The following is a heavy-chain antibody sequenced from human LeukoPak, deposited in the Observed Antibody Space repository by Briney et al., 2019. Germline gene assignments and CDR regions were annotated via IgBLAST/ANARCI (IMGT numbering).Heavy chain of an antibody. V-gene: IGHV3-43*02. CDR2: VSGDGDST. J-gene: IGHJ4*02. Sequence: GGSLRLSCAASGFTFDDYAVHWVRQAPGKGLEWVSLVSGDGDSTYYADSVRGRFTISRDNSKNSLYLQMNSLRNEDTALYYCAKDFCSGGSCYSFDYWGQGTLVTVSS. CDR1: GFTFDDYA. CDR3: AKDFCSGGSCYSFDY. D-gene: IGHD2-15*01.